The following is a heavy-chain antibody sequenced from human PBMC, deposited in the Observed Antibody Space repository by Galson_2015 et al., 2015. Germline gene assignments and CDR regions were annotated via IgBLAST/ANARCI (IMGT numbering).Heavy chain of an antibody. CDR2: LYYTGTT. V-gene: IGHV4-59*11. J-gene: IGHJ4*02. D-gene: IGHD3-22*01. CDR3: ARAMIYYDSSGYYVAPGAFDY. CDR1: CGSLSSHY. Sequence: TLSLTCTVSCGSLSSHYWSWIRQPPGKELEWIGYLYYTGTTNYNPSLKSRASISLDTPKNQFSLKLRSVTAADTATYYCARAMIYYDSSGYYVAPGAFDYWAQGTLVTVSS.